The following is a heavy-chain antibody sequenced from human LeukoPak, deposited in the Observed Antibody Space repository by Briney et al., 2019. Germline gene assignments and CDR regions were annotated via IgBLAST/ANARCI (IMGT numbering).Heavy chain of an antibody. Sequence: GGSLRLSCAGSGFTFRSDWMSWVRQAPRKGLEWVANINRDGGEKYYVDSVRGRFTISRDNAENSLYLQMNSLRAEDTALYYCARYYDGSGYSDAFDIWGQGTMVTVSS. CDR2: INRDGGEK. CDR3: ARYYDGSGYSDAFDI. D-gene: IGHD3-22*01. J-gene: IGHJ3*02. V-gene: IGHV3-7*04. CDR1: GFTFRSDW.